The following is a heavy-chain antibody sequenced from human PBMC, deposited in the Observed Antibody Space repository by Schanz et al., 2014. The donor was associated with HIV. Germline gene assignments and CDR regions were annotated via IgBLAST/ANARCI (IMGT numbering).Heavy chain of an antibody. CDR1: GVTFSSYA. J-gene: IGHJ4*02. CDR2: INPSGAGT. Sequence: QVQLGQSGAEVKKPGSSVKVSCKASGVTFSSYAISWVRQAPGQGLEWMGMINPSGAGTTYARKLQGRVTMTRDTSTSTVYMHLSSLRSDDTAVYFCARDFNIGDQYYFDHWGQGTLVTVSS. D-gene: IGHD2-21*02. V-gene: IGHV1-46*04. CDR3: ARDFNIGDQYYFDH.